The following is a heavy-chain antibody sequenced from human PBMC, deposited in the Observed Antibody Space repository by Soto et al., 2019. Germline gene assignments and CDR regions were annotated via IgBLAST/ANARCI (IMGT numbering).Heavy chain of an antibody. J-gene: IGHJ5*02. CDR1: GYTFTSYA. CDR3: AKDRQQLNWFDP. CDR2: INAGNVNT. Sequence: QVQLLQSGAEEKKPGASVKVSCKASGYTFTSYARHWVRRATGQRFEWMGWINAGNVNTRFSQKFQGRVNITRDKSASPAYMELSSLRSDDTAVYYSAKDRQQLNWFDPWGQGTLVTVSS. V-gene: IGHV1-3*05. D-gene: IGHD6-13*01.